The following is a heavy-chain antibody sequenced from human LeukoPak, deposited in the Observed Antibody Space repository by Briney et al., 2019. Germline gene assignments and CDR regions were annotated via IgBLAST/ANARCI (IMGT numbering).Heavy chain of an antibody. CDR3: ARAALRDPTLGYSGYVYDC. CDR2: INPNSGGT. Sequence: ASVKVSCKASGYTFTGYYMHWVRQAPGQGLEWMGWINPNSGGTNYAQKFQGRVTMTRDTSISTAYMELSRLRSDDTAVYYCARAALRDPTLGYSGYVYDCWGQGTLVTVSS. D-gene: IGHD5-12*01. CDR1: GYTFTGYY. V-gene: IGHV1-2*02. J-gene: IGHJ4*02.